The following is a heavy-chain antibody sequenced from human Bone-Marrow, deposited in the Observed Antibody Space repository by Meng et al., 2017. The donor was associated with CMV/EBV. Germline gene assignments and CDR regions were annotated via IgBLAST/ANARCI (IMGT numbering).Heavy chain of an antibody. CDR1: GFTFSSYA. CDR2: ISGSGGST. V-gene: IGHV3-23*01. D-gene: IGHD3-22*01. J-gene: IGHJ3*02. Sequence: GGSLRLSCAAFGFTFSSYAMSWVRQAPGKGLEWVSAISGSGGSTYYADSVKGRFTISRDNSKNTLYLQMNSLRAEDTAVYYCARGGGGRITMIVVVILHAFDIWGQGTMVTVSS. CDR3: ARGGGGRITMIVVVILHAFDI.